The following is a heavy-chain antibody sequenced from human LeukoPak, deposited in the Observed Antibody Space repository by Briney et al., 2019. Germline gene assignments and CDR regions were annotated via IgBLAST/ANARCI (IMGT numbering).Heavy chain of an antibody. CDR2: INPNSGGT. V-gene: IGHV1-2*02. J-gene: IGHJ6*02. CDR1: GYTVSAYD. Sequence: ASVELSGNAAGYTVSAYDMHWWRRSPGLGGGGLGWINPNSGGTNYEQKFQGRVTMTRDTSISTAYMELSRLRSDDTAVYYCARGKPTYDFWSGYYDRYYYGMDVWGQGTTVTVSS. CDR3: ARGKPTYDFWSGYYDRYYYGMDV. D-gene: IGHD3-3*01.